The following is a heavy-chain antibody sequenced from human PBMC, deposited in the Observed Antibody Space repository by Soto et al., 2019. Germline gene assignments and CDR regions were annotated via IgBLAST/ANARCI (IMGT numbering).Heavy chain of an antibody. D-gene: IGHD1-1*01. CDR2: IYPGDSDA. CDR1: GYSFTTYW. J-gene: IGHJ4*02. V-gene: IGHV5-51*01. Sequence: LGASLKISCKGSGYSFTTYWIGWVRQMPGKGLEWMGIIYPGDSDARYSPSFQGQVTISADKSINTAYLEWSSLKASDTAMYYCARRWQLAYFDYWGQGALVTVSS. CDR3: ARRWQLAYFDY.